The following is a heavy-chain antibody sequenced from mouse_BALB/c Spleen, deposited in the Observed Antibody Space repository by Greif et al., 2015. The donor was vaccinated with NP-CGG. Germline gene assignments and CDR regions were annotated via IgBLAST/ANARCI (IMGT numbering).Heavy chain of an antibody. Sequence: ESGPGLVAPSQSLSITCTVSGFSLTSYDISWIRQPPGKGLEWLGVIWTGGGTNYNSAFMSRLSISKDNSKSQVFLKMNSLQTDDTAIYYCVSLPDYWGQGTTLTVSS. CDR2: IWTGGGT. CDR1: GFSLTSYD. V-gene: IGHV2-9-2*01. CDR3: VSLPDY. J-gene: IGHJ2*01.